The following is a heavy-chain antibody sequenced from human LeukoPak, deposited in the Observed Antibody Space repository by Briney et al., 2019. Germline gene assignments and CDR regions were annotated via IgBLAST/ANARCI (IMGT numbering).Heavy chain of an antibody. J-gene: IGHJ3*02. Sequence: SETLSLTCTVSGGSIGTYYWSWIRQPAGKAPGWIGRIYTSGTTNYNPSLKNRVTMSVDTSKNHFSLTLTSVTAADTAVYYCARGGRGEVGWLRSGYAFDIWGRGTMVTVSS. D-gene: IGHD5-12*01. V-gene: IGHV4-4*07. CDR1: GGSIGTYY. CDR2: IYTSGTT. CDR3: ARGGRGEVGWLRSGYAFDI.